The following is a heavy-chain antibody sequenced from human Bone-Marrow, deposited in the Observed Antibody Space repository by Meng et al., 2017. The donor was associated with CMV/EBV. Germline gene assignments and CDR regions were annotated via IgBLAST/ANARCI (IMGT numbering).Heavy chain of an antibody. CDR1: GFTFSSYA. D-gene: IGHD3-10*01. J-gene: IGHJ4*02. V-gene: IGHV3-23*01. Sequence: APGFTFSSYALTWVRQAPGKGLEWVSAMSGSGGSTHYADSVKGRFTISRDNSKNTLYLQMNSLRAEDTAAYYCAKGVRGSGAYPFDYWGQGTLVTVSS. CDR3: AKGVRGSGAYPFDY. CDR2: MSGSGGST.